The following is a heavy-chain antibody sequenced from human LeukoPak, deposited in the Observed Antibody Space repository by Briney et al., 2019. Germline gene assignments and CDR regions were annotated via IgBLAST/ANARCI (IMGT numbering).Heavy chain of an antibody. CDR3: AKDRVRMILTGYRLEYYYYGMDV. V-gene: IGHV3-30*18. D-gene: IGHD3-9*01. CDR2: ISYDGSNK. CDR1: GFTFSSDG. J-gene: IGHJ6*02. Sequence: GGSLRLSCAASGFTFSSDGMHWVRQAPGKGLEWVAVISYDGSNKYYADSVKGRFTISRDNSKNTLYLQMNSLRAEDTAVYYCAKDRVRMILTGYRLEYYYYGMDVWGQGTTVNLSS.